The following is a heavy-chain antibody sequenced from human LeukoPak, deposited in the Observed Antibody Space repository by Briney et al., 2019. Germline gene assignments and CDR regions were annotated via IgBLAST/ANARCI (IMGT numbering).Heavy chain of an antibody. V-gene: IGHV3-11*04. J-gene: IGHJ4*02. CDR3: AREGVHYYDFWSGLGYFDY. CDR1: GFTFSDYY. D-gene: IGHD3-3*01. Sequence: GGSLRLSCAASGFTFSDYYMSWIRQAPGKGLEWVSYIGSSGSTIYYADSVKGRFTISRDNAKNSLYLQMNSLRAEDTAVYYCAREGVHYYDFWSGLGYFDYWGQGTLVTVSS. CDR2: IGSSGSTI.